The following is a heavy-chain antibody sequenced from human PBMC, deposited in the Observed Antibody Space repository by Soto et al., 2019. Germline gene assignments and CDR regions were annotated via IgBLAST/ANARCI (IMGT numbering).Heavy chain of an antibody. D-gene: IGHD3-10*01. CDR3: ASKRGNGMDV. CDR2: IYYSGST. J-gene: IGHJ6*02. CDR1: GGSISSYY. Sequence: SETLSLTCTVSGGSISSYYWSWIRQPPGKGLELIGYIYYSGSTNYNPSLKSRVTISVDTSKNQFSLKLSSVTAADTAVYYCASKRGNGMDVWGQGTTVTVSS. V-gene: IGHV4-59*01.